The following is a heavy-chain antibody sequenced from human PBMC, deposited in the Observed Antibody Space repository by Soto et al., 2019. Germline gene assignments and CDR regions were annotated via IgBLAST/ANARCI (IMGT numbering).Heavy chain of an antibody. D-gene: IGHD3-10*01. CDR3: ARENYIRDAQINAFDI. V-gene: IGHV4-61*08. Sequence: PSETLSLTCTVSGGSISSGDYSWSWVRQSPGKGLEWIGYIYYSGTTSYNPSLKSRVTISLDTSKTQFFLKLNSVTAADTAVYFCARENYIRDAQINAFDIWGQGTVVTVSS. CDR2: IYYSGTT. J-gene: IGHJ3*02. CDR1: GGSISSGDYS.